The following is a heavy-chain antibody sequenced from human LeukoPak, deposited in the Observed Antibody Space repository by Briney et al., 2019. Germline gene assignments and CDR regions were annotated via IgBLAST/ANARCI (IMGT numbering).Heavy chain of an antibody. CDR1: GYTFSDYY. Sequence: VSVKVSCKASGYTFSDYYLHWVRQAPGQGLEWVGWINPNSGGTNFAQKFRGRVTMTRDTSITTAYMELTRLKSDDTAVYYCARGGVRTAASSLGYWGQGTPVTVSS. V-gene: IGHV1-2*02. D-gene: IGHD6-13*01. CDR3: ARGGVRTAASSLGY. CDR2: INPNSGGT. J-gene: IGHJ4*01.